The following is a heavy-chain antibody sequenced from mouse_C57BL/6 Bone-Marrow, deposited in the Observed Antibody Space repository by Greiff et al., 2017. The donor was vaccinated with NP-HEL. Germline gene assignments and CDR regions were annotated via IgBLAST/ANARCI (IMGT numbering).Heavy chain of an antibody. CDR2: IDPETGGT. D-gene: IGHD1-3*01. J-gene: IGHJ2*01. CDR1: GYTFTDYE. Sequence: QVQLQQSGAELVRPGASVTLSCKASGYTFTDYEMHWVKQTPVHGLEWIGAIDPETGGTAYNQKFKGKAILTADKSSSTAYMELRSLTSEDSAVYYCTRRIYSAYFDYWGQGTTLTVSS. V-gene: IGHV1-15*01. CDR3: TRRIYSAYFDY.